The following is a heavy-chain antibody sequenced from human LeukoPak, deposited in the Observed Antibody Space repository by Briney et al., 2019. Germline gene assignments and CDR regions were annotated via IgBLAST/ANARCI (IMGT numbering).Heavy chain of an antibody. Sequence: GGSLRLACAASGFTFSSHEMIWVRQAPGKGLEWVSYISSSGSTIYYADSVKGRFTISRDNAKNSLYLQMNSLRAEDTAVYYCARDPLSSSSFDLWGQGTLVTVSS. CDR2: ISSSGSTI. CDR3: ARDPLSSSSFDL. CDR1: GFTFSSHE. J-gene: IGHJ4*02. D-gene: IGHD6-13*01. V-gene: IGHV3-48*03.